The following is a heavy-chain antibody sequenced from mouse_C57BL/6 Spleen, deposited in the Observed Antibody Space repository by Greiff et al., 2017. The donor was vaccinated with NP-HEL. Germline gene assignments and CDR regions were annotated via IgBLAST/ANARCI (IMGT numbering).Heavy chain of an antibody. CDR2: IHPSDSDN. V-gene: IGHV1-74*01. J-gene: IGHJ3*01. D-gene: IGHD3-2*02. CDR3: AIASIGYAWYAY. CDR1: GYTFTSYW. Sequence: VQLQQSGAELVKPGASVKVSCKASGYTFTSYWMHWVKQRPGQGLEWIGRIHPSDSDNNYNQKFKGKATLTVDKSTSTAYLQLSSLTSEDSAIYYCAIASIGYAWYAYWGHGPLVSVSA.